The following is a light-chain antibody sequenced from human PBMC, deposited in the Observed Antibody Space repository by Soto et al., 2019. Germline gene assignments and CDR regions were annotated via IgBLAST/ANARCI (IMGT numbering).Light chain of an antibody. V-gene: IGKV3-15*01. CDR3: QHYNSWPPPWT. CDR1: QSVGSN. Sequence: EIVMTQSPATLSVSPGERATLSCRASQSVGSNLAWYQQKPGQAPGLLIYGASTRATGIPARFSGRGSGTEFTLTINSLQPEDFAVYFCQHYNSWPPPWTFAQGTKVEVK. J-gene: IGKJ1*01. CDR2: GAS.